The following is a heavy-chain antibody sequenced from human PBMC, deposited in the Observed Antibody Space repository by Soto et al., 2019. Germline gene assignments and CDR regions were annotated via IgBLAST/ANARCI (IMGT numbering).Heavy chain of an antibody. CDR2: INHRVST. V-gene: IGHV4-34*01. J-gene: IGHJ4*02. CDR1: GGSFSGYY. D-gene: IGHD2-2*01. CDR3: DRVPEY. Sequence: SDTLSLTCALYGGSFSGYYWSWIRQPPGKGLEWIGEINHRVSTNYNPSLKSRVTISLDTSKNQLSLKLSSVTAGDTGVYYCDRVPEYWGQGILVTVSS.